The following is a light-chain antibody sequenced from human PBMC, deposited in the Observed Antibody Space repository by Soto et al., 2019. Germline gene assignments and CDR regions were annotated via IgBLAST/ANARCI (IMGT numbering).Light chain of an antibody. V-gene: IGLV6-57*04. Sequence: NFMLTQPHSVSESPGKTVTISCTRSGCSIASNYVQWYQQRPGSAPTTVIYEDSQRPSGVPDRFSGSIESSSNSASLTISGLKTEDEADYYCQSYDSSNQVFGGGTKVTVL. CDR2: EDS. CDR1: GCSIASNY. J-gene: IGLJ2*01. CDR3: QSYDSSNQV.